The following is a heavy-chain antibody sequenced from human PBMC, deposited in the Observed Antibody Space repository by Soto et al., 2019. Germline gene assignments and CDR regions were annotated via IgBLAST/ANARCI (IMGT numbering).Heavy chain of an antibody. CDR2: INAGNGNT. D-gene: IGHD3-9*01. Sequence: ASVKVSCKVYGYTFTSYAMHWVRQAPGQRREWMGWINAGNGNTKYSQKFQGRVTITRDTSASTAYMELSSLRSEDTAVYYCARGGSYDILTGYPYYGMDVWGQGTTVTVSS. V-gene: IGHV1-3*01. J-gene: IGHJ6*02. CDR3: ARGGSYDILTGYPYYGMDV. CDR1: GYTFTSYA.